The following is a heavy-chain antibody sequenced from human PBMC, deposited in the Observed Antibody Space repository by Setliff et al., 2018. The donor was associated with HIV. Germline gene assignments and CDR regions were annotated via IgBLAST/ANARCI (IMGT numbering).Heavy chain of an antibody. D-gene: IGHD6-13*01. CDR2: IYYSGST. Sequence: NPSETLSLTCTVSGGSISSSSYYWGWIRQPPGKGLEWIGSIYYSGSTYYNPSLKSRVTISVDTSKNQFSLKLNSVTAADTAVYYCARRGIAAAGSDSWGQGTLVTVSS. CDR3: ARRGIAAAGSDS. CDR1: GGSISSSSYY. V-gene: IGHV4-39*01. J-gene: IGHJ4*02.